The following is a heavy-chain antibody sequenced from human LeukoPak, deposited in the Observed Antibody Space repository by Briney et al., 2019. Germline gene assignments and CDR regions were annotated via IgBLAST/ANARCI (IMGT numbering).Heavy chain of an antibody. V-gene: IGHV1-18*01. D-gene: IGHD3-10*01. CDR1: GYTFTDYD. Sequence: ASVKVSFKTSGYTFTDYDITWVRQAPGQGLEWMGRVSPYNGNTYYSQRFQDRVTITKDTSTGTAYMDLRNLRTDDTAMYYCARNGRVRRVVKDLFEYWGQGTLVAVSS. J-gene: IGHJ4*02. CDR2: VSPYNGNT. CDR3: ARNGRVRRVVKDLFEY.